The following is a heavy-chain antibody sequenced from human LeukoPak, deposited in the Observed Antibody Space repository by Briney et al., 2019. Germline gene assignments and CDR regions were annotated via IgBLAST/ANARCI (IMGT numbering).Heavy chain of an antibody. Sequence: GGSLRLSCAASGFPFSSYSMHWVRQAPGNGLEWVAVISNDGSHKYYADSVKGRFVISRDNSKNTLSLQMNTLRPDDTAVFYCARDPNRLADYGGDYFDHWGQGTLVTVSS. CDR3: ARDPNRLADYGGDYFDH. D-gene: IGHD4-23*01. CDR2: ISNDGSHK. V-gene: IGHV3-30*09. CDR1: GFPFSSYS. J-gene: IGHJ4*02.